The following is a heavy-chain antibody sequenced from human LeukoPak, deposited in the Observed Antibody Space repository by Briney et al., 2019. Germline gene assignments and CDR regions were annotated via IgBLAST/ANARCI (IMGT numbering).Heavy chain of an antibody. CDR1: GYTFTSYG. CDR2: ISAYNGNT. D-gene: IGHD3-9*01. Sequence: ASVKVSCKASGYTFTSYGISSVRQAPGQGLEWMGWISAYNGNTNYAQKLQGRVTMTTDTSTSTAYMELRSLRSDDTAVYYCAREHSVYDILTGYYYYYYGMDVWGQGTTVTVSS. CDR3: AREHSVYDILTGYYYYYYGMDV. V-gene: IGHV1-18*01. J-gene: IGHJ6*02.